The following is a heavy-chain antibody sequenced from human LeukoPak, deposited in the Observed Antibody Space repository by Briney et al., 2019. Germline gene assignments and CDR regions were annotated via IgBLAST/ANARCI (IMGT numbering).Heavy chain of an antibody. V-gene: IGHV1-46*01. Sequence: ASVKVSRKASGYTFTGYYMHWVRQAPGQGLEWMGIINPSGGSTSYAQKFQGRVTMTRDTSTSTLYMELSSLRPEDTAVYYCARDGWSEMGTILREVVSDYWGQGTLVTVSS. CDR3: ARDGWSEMGTILREVVSDY. J-gene: IGHJ4*02. CDR2: INPSGGST. CDR1: GYTFTGYY. D-gene: IGHD5-24*01.